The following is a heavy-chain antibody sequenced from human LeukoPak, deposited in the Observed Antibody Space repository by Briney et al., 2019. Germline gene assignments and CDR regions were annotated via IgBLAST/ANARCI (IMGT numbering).Heavy chain of an antibody. CDR2: IYYSGST. CDR1: GGSFSSYY. CDR3: ARSVVPGAPVKNYYMDV. D-gene: IGHD2-2*01. J-gene: IGHJ6*03. Sequence: PSETLSLTCTVSGGSFSSYYWSWIRQPPGKGLEWIGYIYYSGSTNYNPSLKSRVTISVDTSKKQFSLKLTSVTAADTAVYYCARSVVPGAPVKNYYMDVWGKGTTVTVSS. V-gene: IGHV4-59*01.